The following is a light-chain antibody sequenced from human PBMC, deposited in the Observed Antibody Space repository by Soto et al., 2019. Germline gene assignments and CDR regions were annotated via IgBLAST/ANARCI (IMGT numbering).Light chain of an antibody. CDR2: WAS. Sequence: DIVMTQSPDSLAVSLGERATINCKSSQSVLYSSNNKNYLAWYQQKPGQPPKLLIYWASTRQSGVPDRFSGSGSGTDFTLAISSLQAEDAAVYYCQHYYGTLWTFGQGTKVEIK. CDR1: QSVLYSSNNKNY. V-gene: IGKV4-1*01. CDR3: QHYYGTLWT. J-gene: IGKJ1*01.